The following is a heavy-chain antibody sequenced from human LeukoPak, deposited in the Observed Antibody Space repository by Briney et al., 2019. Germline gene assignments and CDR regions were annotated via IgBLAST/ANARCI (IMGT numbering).Heavy chain of an antibody. Sequence: ASVKVSFQSTGYIFPNYYIHWLRQAPGQGLEWMGIINPGGGSTSYAQNFQGRVTMTRDTSTSTVYMELRSLKSENTDIDCCARCGNYAYCDDWGQGTLVTVSS. CDR2: INPGGGST. V-gene: IGHV1-46*01. D-gene: IGHD3-16*01. CDR1: GYIFPNYY. CDR3: ARCGNYAYCDD. J-gene: IGHJ4*02.